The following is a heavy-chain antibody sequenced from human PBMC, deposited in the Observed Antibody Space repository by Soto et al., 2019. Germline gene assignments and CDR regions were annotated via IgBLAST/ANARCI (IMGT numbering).Heavy chain of an antibody. J-gene: IGHJ4*02. CDR2: RNPNSGNT. CDR1: GYTFTSYD. CDR3: ARGRSGYLDS. D-gene: IGHD2-15*01. V-gene: IGHV1-8*01. Sequence: QVQLVQSGAEVKKPGASVKVSCKASGYTFTSYDINWVRQATGQGLEWMGWRNPNSGNTGYAQKFQGRVTMXXNTSMSTAYRELSSLRSEDAAVYYCARGRSGYLDSWGQGTLVSVSS.